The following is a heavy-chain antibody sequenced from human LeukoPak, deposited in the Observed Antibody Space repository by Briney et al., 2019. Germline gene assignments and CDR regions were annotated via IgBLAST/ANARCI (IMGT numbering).Heavy chain of an antibody. CDR3: ARQLVLLWFGEQLGYMDV. Sequence: PSETLSLTCAVYGGSFSGCYWSWIRQPPGKGLEWIGEINHSGSTNYNPSLKSRVTISVDTSKNQFSLKLSSVTAADTAVYYCARQLVLLWFGEQLGYMDVWGKGTTVTISS. D-gene: IGHD3-10*01. J-gene: IGHJ6*03. CDR2: INHSGST. V-gene: IGHV4-34*01. CDR1: GGSFSGCY.